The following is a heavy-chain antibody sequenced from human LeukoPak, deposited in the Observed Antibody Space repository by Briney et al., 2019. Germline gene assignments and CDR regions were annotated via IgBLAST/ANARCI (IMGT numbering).Heavy chain of an antibody. CDR3: ARIGRSSGWPFDY. CDR1: GGSISSSSYY. J-gene: IGHJ4*02. V-gene: IGHV4-39*07. D-gene: IGHD6-19*01. Sequence: SETLSLTCTVSGGSISSSSYYWGWIRQPPGKGLEWIGSIYYSGSTYYNPSLKSRVTISVDTSKNQFSLKLSSVTAADTAVYYCARIGRSSGWPFDYWGQGTLVTVSS. CDR2: IYYSGST.